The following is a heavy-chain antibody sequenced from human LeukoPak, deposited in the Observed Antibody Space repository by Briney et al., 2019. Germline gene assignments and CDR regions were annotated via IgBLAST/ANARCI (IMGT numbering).Heavy chain of an antibody. Sequence: GGSLRLSCAASGFTFSSYAMSWVRQAPGKGLEWVSVIYSGGSTYYADSVKGRFTISRDNSKNTLYLQMNSLRAEDTAVYYCARDIWLDYWGQGTLVTVSS. CDR1: GFTFSSYA. J-gene: IGHJ4*02. CDR2: IYSGGST. CDR3: ARDIWLDY. D-gene: IGHD3-9*01. V-gene: IGHV3-53*01.